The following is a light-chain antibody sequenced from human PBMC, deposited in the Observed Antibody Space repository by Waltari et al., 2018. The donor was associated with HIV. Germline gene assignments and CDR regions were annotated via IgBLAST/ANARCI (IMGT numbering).Light chain of an antibody. CDR2: GAS. Sequence: EIVLTQSPATLSVSPGERATLSCRASQSVSSNLAWYQQKPGQAPRLLIYGASTRATGIPARFSGRGSGTEFTLTISGLQSEDFAVYYCQQYNNWPRTFGQGTKVEIK. CDR1: QSVSSN. V-gene: IGKV3-15*01. CDR3: QQYNNWPRT. J-gene: IGKJ1*01.